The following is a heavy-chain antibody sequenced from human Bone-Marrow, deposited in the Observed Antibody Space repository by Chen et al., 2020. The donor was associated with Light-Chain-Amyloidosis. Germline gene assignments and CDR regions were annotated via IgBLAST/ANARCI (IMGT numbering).Heavy chain of an antibody. CDR2: ISSTSLTTT. D-gene: IGHD3-16*01. J-gene: IGHJ1*01. Sequence: EAQLVESGGGLVQPGGSLRLYCAASGFTFSRYSLNWVRQAPGKGLEWVAYISSTSLTTTYDAGSVKGRFSIARENAKNSLHLQMNSRGDEDTAVYYCAREHEGGEHWGQGTLVTVSS. CDR3: AREHEGGEH. V-gene: IGHV3-48*02. CDR1: GFTFSRYS.